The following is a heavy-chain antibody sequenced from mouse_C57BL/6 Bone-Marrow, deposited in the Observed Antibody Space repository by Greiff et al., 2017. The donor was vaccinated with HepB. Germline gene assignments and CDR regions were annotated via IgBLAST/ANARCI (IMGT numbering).Heavy chain of an antibody. Sequence: EVKLMESGGGLVKPGGSLKLSCAASGFTFSSYTMSWVRQTPEKRLEWVATISGGGGNTYYPDSVKGRFTISRDNAKNTLYLQMSSLRSEDTALYYCARQDYYGSSYGNPFDYWGQGTTLTVSS. CDR3: ARQDYYGSSYGNPFDY. D-gene: IGHD1-1*01. V-gene: IGHV5-9*01. CDR1: GFTFSSYT. J-gene: IGHJ2*01. CDR2: ISGGGGNT.